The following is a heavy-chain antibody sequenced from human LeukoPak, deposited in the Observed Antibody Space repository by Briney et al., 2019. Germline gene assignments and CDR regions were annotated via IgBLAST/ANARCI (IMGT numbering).Heavy chain of an antibody. CDR3: ARGMDGYGPDAFDI. D-gene: IGHD5-24*01. Sequence: GGSLRLSCAASGFTFSGYSMNWVRQAPGKGLEWVSVSGTYGRTQYADSVKGRFTISRDSSKNTLYLQINSLRVEDTAVYYCARGMDGYGPDAFDIWGQGTMVTVSS. J-gene: IGHJ3*02. CDR1: GFTFSGYS. CDR2: SGTYGRT. V-gene: IGHV3-23*01.